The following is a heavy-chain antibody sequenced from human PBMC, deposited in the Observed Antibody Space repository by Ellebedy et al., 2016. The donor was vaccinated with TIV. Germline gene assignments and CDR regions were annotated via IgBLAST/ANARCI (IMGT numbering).Heavy chain of an antibody. D-gene: IGHD3-22*01. V-gene: IGHV3-33*01. CDR1: GFTFSAYG. Sequence: GGSLRLSCAASGFTFSAYGMHWVRQAPGKGLEWVAVIWPDGSTIYYADSVKGRSTISRDNSKNTLYLQVSSLRAEDTAVYYCARGYDSTGYYLLPDVFDVWGLGTMVTVSS. CDR2: IWPDGSTI. J-gene: IGHJ3*01. CDR3: ARGYDSTGYYLLPDVFDV.